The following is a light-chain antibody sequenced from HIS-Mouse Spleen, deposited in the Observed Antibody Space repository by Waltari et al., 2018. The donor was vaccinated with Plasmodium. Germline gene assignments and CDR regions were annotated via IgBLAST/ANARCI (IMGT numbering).Light chain of an antibody. CDR2: KDS. J-gene: IGLJ3*02. V-gene: IGLV3-27*01. CDR3: YSTDSSGNHRV. CDR1: VLAKKY. Sequence: SYELTQPSSVSVSPGQTARNTCSGDVLAKKYARWFQQKPGQAPVLVIYKDSERPSGIPERFSGSSSGTTVTLTISGAQVEDEADYYCYSTDSSGNHRVFGGGTKLTVL.